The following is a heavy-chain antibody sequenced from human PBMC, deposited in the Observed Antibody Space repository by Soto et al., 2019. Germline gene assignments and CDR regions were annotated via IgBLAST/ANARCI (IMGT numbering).Heavy chain of an antibody. Sequence: GGSLRLTCAASGFSLSPYWMHWVRQVPGRGLEWVARLSSDGFGAAYADSVKGRFFISRDIARNTLSLQMNSLRADDTAVYYCARDLGGPDYWGRGTSVTVSS. D-gene: IGHD3-16*01. CDR1: GFSLSPYW. V-gene: IGHV3-74*03. CDR2: LSSDGFGA. CDR3: ARDLGGPDY. J-gene: IGHJ4*02.